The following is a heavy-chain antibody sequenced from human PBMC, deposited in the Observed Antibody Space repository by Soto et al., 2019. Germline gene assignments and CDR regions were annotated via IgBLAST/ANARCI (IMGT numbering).Heavy chain of an antibody. CDR1: GFTISSXX. V-gene: IGHV3-23*01. Sequence: GGSLRLSCAASGFTISSXXXSWVRQAPGKGLEWVSAISDRGDTTHYADSVKGRFTISRDTSKNTLYLQLNTLRADDTAVYYCAKDKPGTTSFDYWGQGTLVTVSS. J-gene: IGHJ4*02. CDR2: ISDRGDTT. CDR3: AKDKPGTTSFDY. D-gene: IGHD1-1*01.